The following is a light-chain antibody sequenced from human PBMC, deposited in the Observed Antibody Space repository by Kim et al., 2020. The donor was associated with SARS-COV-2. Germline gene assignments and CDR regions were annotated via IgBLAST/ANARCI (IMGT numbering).Light chain of an antibody. V-gene: IGKV3-11*01. CDR3: QQRTTWPPWT. CDR1: QSIDSY. CDR2: DAS. J-gene: IGKJ1*01. Sequence: EIVLTQSPGTLSLSPGERATPSCRASQSIDSYLAWYQQRPGQPPRLLIYDASNRATGIPARFSGSGSGTDFTLTISSLEPEDFAVYYCQQRTTWPPWTFGQGTKVDIK.